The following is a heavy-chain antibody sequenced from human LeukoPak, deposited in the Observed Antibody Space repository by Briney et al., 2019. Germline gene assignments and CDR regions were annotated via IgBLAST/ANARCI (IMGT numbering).Heavy chain of an antibody. Sequence: SVKVSCKASGGTFSSYAISWVRQAPGQGLEWMGGIIPIFGTANYAQKFQGRVTITADKSTSTAYMELSSLRSEDTAVYYCARDKGNGGSRTFDYWGQGTLVTVSS. V-gene: IGHV1-69*06. J-gene: IGHJ4*02. CDR2: IIPIFGTA. D-gene: IGHD4-23*01. CDR3: ARDKGNGGSRTFDY. CDR1: GGTFSSYA.